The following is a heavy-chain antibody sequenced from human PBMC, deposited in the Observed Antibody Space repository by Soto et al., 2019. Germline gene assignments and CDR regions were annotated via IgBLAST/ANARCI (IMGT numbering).Heavy chain of an antibody. Sequence: EVPLVESGGGLVQPGGSLRLSCAASGLTVSSNYMSWVRQAPGKGLEWVSVMYSGGSTYYADSVKGRFIISRDNYKNTLYLQVDSLRVEDTAVYYCARDSSLHQPLFYGMDVWGQGTTVTVSS. D-gene: IGHD2-2*01. CDR2: MYSGGST. CDR3: ARDSSLHQPLFYGMDV. J-gene: IGHJ6*02. V-gene: IGHV3-66*01. CDR1: GLTVSSNY.